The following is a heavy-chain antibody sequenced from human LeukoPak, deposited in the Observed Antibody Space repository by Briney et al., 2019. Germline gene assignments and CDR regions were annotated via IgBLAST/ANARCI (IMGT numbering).Heavy chain of an antibody. D-gene: IGHD4-11*01. Sequence: SETLSLTCAVSGGSMSNYYWTWIRQSPGKGLEWIGYIYYSGSTNYNPSLKSRLTKSVDTSKNQFSLRLSSVTAADTAVYYCARLRGNYFPDYWGQGTLVTVSS. J-gene: IGHJ4*02. CDR2: IYYSGST. CDR3: ARLRGNYFPDY. V-gene: IGHV4-59*01. CDR1: GGSMSNYY.